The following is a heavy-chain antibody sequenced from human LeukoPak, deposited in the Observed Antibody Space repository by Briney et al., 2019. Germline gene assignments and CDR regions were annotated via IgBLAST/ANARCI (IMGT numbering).Heavy chain of an antibody. D-gene: IGHD3-3*01. Sequence: PSETLSLTCTVSGGSISSYYWSWLRQPPGKGLEWIGYIYYSGSTNYNPSLKSRVTISVDTSKNQFSLKLSSVTAADTAVYYCARENYDFWSGTRTHDYWGQGTLVTASS. J-gene: IGHJ4*02. CDR2: IYYSGST. CDR1: GGSISSYY. CDR3: ARENYDFWSGTRTHDY. V-gene: IGHV4-59*01.